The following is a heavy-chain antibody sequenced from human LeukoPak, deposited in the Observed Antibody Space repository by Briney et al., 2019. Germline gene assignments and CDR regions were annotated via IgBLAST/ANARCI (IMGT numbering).Heavy chain of an antibody. J-gene: IGHJ4*02. CDR1: GYTFTGYY. CDR2: INPNSGGT. V-gene: IGHV1-2*06. Sequence: ASVKVSCKASGYTFTGYYMHWVRQAPGQGLEWKGRINPNSGGTNYAQKFQGRVTMTRDTSISTAYMELSRLRSDDTAVYYCARVWGITMVRGVIAPVYFDYWGQGTLVTVSS. CDR3: ARVWGITMVRGVIAPVYFDY. D-gene: IGHD3-10*01.